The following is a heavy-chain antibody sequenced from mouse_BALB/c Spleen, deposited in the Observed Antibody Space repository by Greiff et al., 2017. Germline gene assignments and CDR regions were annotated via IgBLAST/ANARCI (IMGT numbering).Heavy chain of an antibody. Sequence: EVKLVESGGGLVQPGGSLKLSCAASGFTFSSYGMSWVRQTPDKRLELVATINSNGGSTYYPDSVKGRFTISRDNDKNTLYLQMSSLKSEDKAMYYWAREESNGSYFDVWGAGTTVTVSS. CDR1: GFTFSSYG. CDR3: AREESNGSYFDV. CDR2: INSNGGST. J-gene: IGHJ1*01. V-gene: IGHV5-6-3*01.